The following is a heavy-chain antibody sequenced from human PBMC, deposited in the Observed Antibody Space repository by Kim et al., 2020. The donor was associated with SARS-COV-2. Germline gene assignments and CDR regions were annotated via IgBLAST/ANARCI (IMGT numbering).Heavy chain of an antibody. J-gene: IGHJ4*02. CDR1: GFNFKKVW. D-gene: IGHD2-21*01. CDR3: TSDYERIGGLCDGEMCYPESN. Sequence: GGSLRLSCAASGFNFKKVWLSWVRQAPGKGLEWVGRIRSRADGGAADYAAPVQDRFIISRDDSKNTMYLQMIGLTAEDTAIYWCTSDYERIGGLCDGEMCYPESNWGQGALVTVAA. CDR2: IRSRADGGAA. V-gene: IGHV3-15*01.